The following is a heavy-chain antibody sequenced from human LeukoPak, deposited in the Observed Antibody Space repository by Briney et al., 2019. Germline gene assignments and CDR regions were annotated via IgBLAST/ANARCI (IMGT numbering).Heavy chain of an antibody. CDR3: ARGARGSGTASDY. CDR1: EFSIGSNY. CDR2: IYSGGST. J-gene: IGHJ4*02. V-gene: IGHV3-66*01. D-gene: IGHD3-10*01. Sequence: GGSLRLSCAASEFSIGSNYMTWVRQAPGKGLAWVSLIYSGGSTYYADSVKGRFTISRDNSKNTLYLQMNSLRAEDTAVYYCARGARGSGTASDYWGQGTLVTVSS.